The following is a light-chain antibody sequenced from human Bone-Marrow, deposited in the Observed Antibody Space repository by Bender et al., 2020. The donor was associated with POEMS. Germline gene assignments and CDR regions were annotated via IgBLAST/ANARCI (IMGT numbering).Light chain of an antibody. CDR1: SRLSTYI. V-gene: IGLV4-60*03. CDR2: VEGSGSY. Sequence: QPVLTQSSSASASLGSSVKLTCTLSSRLSTYIIAWHQQQSGKAPRFLMKVEGSGSYKRGSGVPDRFSGSSSGADRYLTISNLQSEDEADYYCQTWGTASWVFGGGTRLTVL. CDR3: QTWGTASWV. J-gene: IGLJ3*02.